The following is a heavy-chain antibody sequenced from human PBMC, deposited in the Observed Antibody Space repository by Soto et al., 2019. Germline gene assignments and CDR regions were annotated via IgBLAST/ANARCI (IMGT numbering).Heavy chain of an antibody. CDR2: IWHDGSDK. CDR3: ARESGSHPAFGS. Sequence: QVKLVESGGGVVQPGRSLRLSCAASGFTFSDYGMHWVRQAPGKGLEWVAVIWHDGSDKFYEDSVRGRFTVSRDNSKNTLFLQMNILRAEDTALYYCARESGSHPAFGSWGQGTLVTVSS. J-gene: IGHJ4*02. CDR1: GFTFSDYG. D-gene: IGHD1-26*01. V-gene: IGHV3-33*01.